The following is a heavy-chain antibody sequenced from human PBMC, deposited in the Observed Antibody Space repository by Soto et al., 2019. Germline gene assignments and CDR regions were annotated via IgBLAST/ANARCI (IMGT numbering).Heavy chain of an antibody. J-gene: IGHJ4*02. CDR1: GGSFSGYY. D-gene: IGHD6-19*01. CDR3: ARTIVAGTPFDY. V-gene: IGHV4-34*01. CDR2: INHSGST. Sequence: SETLSLTCAVYGGSFSGYYWSWIRQPPGKGLEWIGEINHSGSTNYNPSLKSRVTISVDTSKNQFSLKLSSVTAADTAVYYCARTIVAGTPFDYWGQGTLVTVSS.